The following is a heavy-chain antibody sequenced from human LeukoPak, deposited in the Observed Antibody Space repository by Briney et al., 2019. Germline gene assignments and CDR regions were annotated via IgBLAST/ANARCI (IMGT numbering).Heavy chain of an antibody. CDR2: VNRDGSEI. D-gene: IGHD6-13*01. CDR1: GFTLSNHW. J-gene: IGHJ4*02. V-gene: IGHV3-7*03. Sequence: GGSLRLSCAASGFTLSNHWMTWVRQVPGRGPEWVANVNRDGSEIYYLDSVKGRFTISRDNALNSLYLQMNSLRAEDTAIYYCARSIPYGTTWYGRSDYWGQGTLVTVSS. CDR3: ARSIPYGTTWYGRSDY.